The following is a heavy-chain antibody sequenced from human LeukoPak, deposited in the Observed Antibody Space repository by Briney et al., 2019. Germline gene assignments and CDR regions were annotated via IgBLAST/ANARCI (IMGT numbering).Heavy chain of an antibody. Sequence: GGSLRLSCAASGFTFSSYGMHCVRQAPGKGLEWVAFIRHDGNNKYYADSVKGRFTISRENAKNSLYLQMNSLRAGDTAVYYCVREGVSSSWNNWYFDLWGRGTLVTVSS. CDR1: GFTFSSYG. D-gene: IGHD6-13*01. CDR3: VREGVSSSWNNWYFDL. J-gene: IGHJ2*01. CDR2: IRHDGNNK. V-gene: IGHV3-30*02.